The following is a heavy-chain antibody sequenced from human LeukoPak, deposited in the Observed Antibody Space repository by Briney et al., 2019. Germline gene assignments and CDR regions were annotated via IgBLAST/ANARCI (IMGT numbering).Heavy chain of an antibody. D-gene: IGHD2-2*01. J-gene: IGHJ4*02. V-gene: IGHV4-59*01. CDR3: ARDLRGSSCYDY. Sequence: SETLSLTCTVSGGSLSSYYWSWIRQPPGKGLEWIGYIYYSGSTSYNPSLKSRVTLSVDTSKNQFSLKLSSVTAADTALYYCARDLRGSSCYDYWGQGTLVTVSS. CDR1: GGSLSSYY. CDR2: IYYSGST.